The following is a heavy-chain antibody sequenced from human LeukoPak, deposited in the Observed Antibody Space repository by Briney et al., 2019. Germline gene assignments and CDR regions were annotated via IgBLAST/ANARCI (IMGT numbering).Heavy chain of an antibody. D-gene: IGHD2-2*01. CDR2: IYCSGST. CDR1: GGSINSYY. J-gene: IGHJ6*02. Sequence: SETLSLTCTVSGGSINSYYWSWIRQPLGKGLEWIGYIYCSGSTNYNPSLKSRVTISVDTSKNQFSLNLSSVTAADTAVYYCARDVVVVPAAIHYGMDVWGQGTTVTVSS. V-gene: IGHV4-59*12. CDR3: ARDVVVVPAAIHYGMDV.